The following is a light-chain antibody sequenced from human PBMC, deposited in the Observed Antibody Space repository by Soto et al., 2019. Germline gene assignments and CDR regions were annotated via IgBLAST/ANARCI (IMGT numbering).Light chain of an antibody. CDR1: QGIGND. Sequence: AIQMTQSPSSLSTSIGARVTITRRASQGIGNDLAWYQQKPGKAPKLLIYAASSLQSGVPSRFSGSGSGTDFTLTISSLQPEDFANYYCLQDYNYPITFGQGTRLEIK. CDR3: LQDYNYPIT. J-gene: IGKJ5*01. V-gene: IGKV1-6*01. CDR2: AAS.